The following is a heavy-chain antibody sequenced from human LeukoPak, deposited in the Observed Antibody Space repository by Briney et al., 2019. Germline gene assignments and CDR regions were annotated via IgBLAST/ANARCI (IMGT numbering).Heavy chain of an antibody. CDR3: AKSIGLYYYDSSSYYSPGH. CDR1: GFSFSSFG. V-gene: IGHV3-23*01. CDR2: ISGSGATT. D-gene: IGHD3-22*01. J-gene: IGHJ4*02. Sequence: GGSLRLSCAASGFSFSSFGMSWVRQAPGKGLEWVSAISGSGATTYYVDSVKGRFTISRDNSKNTLYLQMNSLRAEDTAVYYCAKSIGLYYYDSSSYYSPGHWGQGTLVTVAS.